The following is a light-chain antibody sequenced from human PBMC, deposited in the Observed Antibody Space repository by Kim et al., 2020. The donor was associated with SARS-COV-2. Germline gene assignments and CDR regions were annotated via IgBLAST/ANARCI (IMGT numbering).Light chain of an antibody. Sequence: SPGERATLSCRASQSVSSSYLAWYQQKPGQAPRLLIYGASSRATRIPDRFSGSGSGTDFTLTISRLEPEDFAVYYCQQYGSSPGTFGQGTKVDIK. V-gene: IGKV3-20*01. CDR1: QSVSSSY. CDR3: QQYGSSPGT. J-gene: IGKJ1*01. CDR2: GAS.